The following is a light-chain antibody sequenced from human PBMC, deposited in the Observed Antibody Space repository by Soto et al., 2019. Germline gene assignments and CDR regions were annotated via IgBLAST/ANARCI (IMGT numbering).Light chain of an antibody. CDR3: QQYGSSRT. CDR2: GAS. V-gene: IGKV3-20*01. Sequence: EIVLTQTPGTLSLSPGERATLSCRASQSVSSIYLAWYQQKPGQAPRILIYGASSRATGIPDRFSGSGSGTDFTLTISRLEPEDFAVYYCQQYGSSRTFGQGTKVEIK. J-gene: IGKJ1*01. CDR1: QSVSSIY.